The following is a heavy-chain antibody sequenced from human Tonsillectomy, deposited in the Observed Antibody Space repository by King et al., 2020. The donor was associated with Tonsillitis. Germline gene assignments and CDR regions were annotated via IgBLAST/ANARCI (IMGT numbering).Heavy chain of an antibody. J-gene: IGHJ3*01. CDR1: GFTCSVYS. CDR2: ITDSSGYK. CDR3: AKVLTALYDAFDV. V-gene: IGHV3-21*04. Sequence: VQLVEAGGGLVKPGGSLRLSCEASGFTCSVYSMNWVRQAPGKGVEWVSSITDSSGYKYYADSVKGRFSVSRDNAKSSMYLQMNSLRAEDTAIYYCAKVLTALYDAFDVWGQGTMVTVSS. D-gene: IGHD5-18*01.